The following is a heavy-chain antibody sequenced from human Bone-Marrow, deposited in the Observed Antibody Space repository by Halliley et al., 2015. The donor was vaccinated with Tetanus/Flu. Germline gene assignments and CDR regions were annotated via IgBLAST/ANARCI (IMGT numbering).Heavy chain of an antibody. V-gene: IGHV5-51*01. CDR2: IYPADSDT. D-gene: IGHD1-26*01. Sequence: VQLVQSGAEAKKPGESVKISCKGFGYNLTTYWIGWVRQKPGKGLEWMGIIYPADSDTRYSPSFLGQVTISAAKSITTAYLQWSSLKASDTAIYYCATGYAGPTTHYFDYWGQGTLVTVSS. J-gene: IGHJ4*02. CDR1: GYNLTTYW. CDR3: ATGYAGPTTHYFDY.